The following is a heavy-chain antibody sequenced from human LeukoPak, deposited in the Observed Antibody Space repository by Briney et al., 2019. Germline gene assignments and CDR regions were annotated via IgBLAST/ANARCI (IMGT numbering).Heavy chain of an antibody. D-gene: IGHD5-12*01. V-gene: IGHV4-59*01. Sequence: SETLSLTCTVSGGSISSYYWRWIRQPPGKGLEWIGYIYYSGSTNYNPSIKSRVTISVDTSKNQFSLELSSGTDADRAVYYCARGWSRGYIGYDSYYFDYWGQGTLVTISS. J-gene: IGHJ4*02. CDR3: ARGWSRGYIGYDSYYFDY. CDR1: GGSISSYY. CDR2: IYYSGST.